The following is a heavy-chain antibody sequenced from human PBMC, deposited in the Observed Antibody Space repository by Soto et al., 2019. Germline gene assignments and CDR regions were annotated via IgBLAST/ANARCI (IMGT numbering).Heavy chain of an antibody. D-gene: IGHD3-16*02. CDR1: SGSISSSNW. J-gene: IGHJ3*02. CDR3: ARDSQMITFGGVIPRGAFDI. V-gene: IGHV4-4*02. CDR2: IYHSGST. Sequence: SETLSLTCAVSSGSISSSNWWSWVRQPPGKGLEWIGEIYHSGSTNYNPSLKSRVTISVDKSKNQFPLKLSSVTAADTAVYYCARDSQMITFGGVIPRGAFDIWGQGTMVTVSS.